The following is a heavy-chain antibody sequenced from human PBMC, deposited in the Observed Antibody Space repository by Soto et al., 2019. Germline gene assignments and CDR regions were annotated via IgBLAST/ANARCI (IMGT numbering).Heavy chain of an antibody. Sequence: QVQLVESGGGVVQPGRSLRLSCAASGFTFRSYGMHWVRQAPGKGLEWVALMSFDGSNKYYADSVRGRFTIYSDNSKSTLYLQMDILRPEDTAVYYCAKEFGWELQLSHPYYNSGMDVWGQGTTVTVSS. V-gene: IGHV3-30*18. CDR3: AKEFGWELQLSHPYYNSGMDV. J-gene: IGHJ6*02. CDR1: GFTFRSYG. D-gene: IGHD1-1*01. CDR2: MSFDGSNK.